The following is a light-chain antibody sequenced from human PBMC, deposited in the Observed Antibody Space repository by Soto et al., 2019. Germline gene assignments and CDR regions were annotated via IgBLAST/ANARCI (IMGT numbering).Light chain of an antibody. CDR3: QQYDNLPLT. V-gene: IGKV1-33*01. Sequence: DIQLTQSPSSLSASGGDRVSISCRASQSSSNYLNWYQQNTGNAHKVLTFAASRLKSGVPSRFSGSGSGTDFTFTISSLQPEDIATYYCQQYDNLPLTSGGGTKV. CDR2: AAS. CDR1: QSSSNY. J-gene: IGKJ4*01.